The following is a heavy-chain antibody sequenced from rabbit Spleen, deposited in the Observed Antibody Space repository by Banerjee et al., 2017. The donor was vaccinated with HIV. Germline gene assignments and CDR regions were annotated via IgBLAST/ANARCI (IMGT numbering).Heavy chain of an antibody. Sequence: LEESGGGLVKPGGTLTLTCTVSGFSFSSNWICWLRQAPGKGLEWIACIDTSDGDTDYANWPKGRFTISKASSTTVTLQMTSLTAADTATYFCARNYVNVFDPWGPGTLVTVS. V-gene: IGHV1S45*01. CDR2: IDTSDGDT. CDR3: ARNYVNVFDP. D-gene: IGHD1-1*01. J-gene: IGHJ2*01. CDR1: GFSFSSNW.